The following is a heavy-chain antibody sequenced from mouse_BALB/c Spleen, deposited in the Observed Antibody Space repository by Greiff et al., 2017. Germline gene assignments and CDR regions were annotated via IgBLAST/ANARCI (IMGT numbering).Heavy chain of an antibody. D-gene: IGHD1-1*01. CDR2: IWTGGGT. J-gene: IGHJ1*01. CDR3: VRDKGYYYGSSYGWYCDG. Sequence: QVQLKESGPGLVAPSQSLSITCTVSGFSLTSYDISWIRQPPGKGLEWLGVIWTGGGTNYNSAFMSRLSISKDNSKSQVFLKMNSLQTDDTAIYYCVRDKGYYYGSSYGWYCDGWGAGTTVTVSS. CDR1: GFSLTSYD. V-gene: IGHV2-9-2*01.